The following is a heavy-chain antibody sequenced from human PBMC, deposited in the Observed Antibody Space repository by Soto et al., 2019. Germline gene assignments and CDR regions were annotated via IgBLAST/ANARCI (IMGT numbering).Heavy chain of an antibody. CDR2: MNPNSGNT. D-gene: IGHD2-2*01. CDR1: GYPFPSYD. V-gene: IGHV1-8*01. J-gene: IGHJ4*02. CDR3: ARHYCSSTSCHFDY. Sequence: ASVKVSCKASGYPFPSYDINWVRQATGQGLEWMGWMNPNSGNTGYAQKFQGRVTISVDTSKNQFSLKLSSVTAADTAVYYCARHYCSSTSCHFDYWGQGTLVTVSS.